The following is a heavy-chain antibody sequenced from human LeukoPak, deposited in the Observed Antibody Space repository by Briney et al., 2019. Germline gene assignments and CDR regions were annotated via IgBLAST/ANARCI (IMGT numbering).Heavy chain of an antibody. CDR1: GGSISGYY. D-gene: IGHD1-26*01. CDR2: IYYSGST. J-gene: IGHJ3*02. Sequence: SETLSLTCTVSGGSISGYYWSWIRQPAGKGLEWIGSIYYSGSTYYNPSLKSRVTISVDTSKNQFSLKLSSVTAADTAVYYCARIGGARRGAFDIWGQGTMVTVSS. CDR3: ARIGGARRGAFDI. V-gene: IGHV4-59*05.